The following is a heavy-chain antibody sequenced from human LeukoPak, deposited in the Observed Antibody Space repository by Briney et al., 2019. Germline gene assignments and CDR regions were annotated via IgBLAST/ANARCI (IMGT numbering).Heavy chain of an antibody. D-gene: IGHD4-23*01. CDR2: ISYDGSNK. CDR3: AKDYGGNSMEAFDI. Sequence: PGGSLRLSCAASGFTFSSYGMHWVRQAPGKGLERVAVISYDGSNKYYADSVKGRFTISRDNSKNTLYLQMNSLRAEDTAVYYCAKDYGGNSMEAFDIWGQGTMVTVSS. CDR1: GFTFSSYG. J-gene: IGHJ3*02. V-gene: IGHV3-30*18.